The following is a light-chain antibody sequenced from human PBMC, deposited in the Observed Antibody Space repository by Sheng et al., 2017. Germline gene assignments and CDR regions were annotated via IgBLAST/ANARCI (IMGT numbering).Light chain of an antibody. Sequence: ETVMTQSPATLSVSPGERATLSCRASQSVSSNLAWYQQKPGQAPRLLIYDASKRATGIPDRFSGSGSGTDFTLTISRLEPEDFAVYYCQHYGDSPPTYTFGQGTKLEMK. CDR3: QHYGDSPPTYT. CDR1: QSVSSN. CDR2: DAS. J-gene: IGKJ2*01. V-gene: IGKV3-20*01.